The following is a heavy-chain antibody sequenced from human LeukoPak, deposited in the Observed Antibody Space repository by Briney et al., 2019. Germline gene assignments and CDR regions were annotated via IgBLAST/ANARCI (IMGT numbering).Heavy chain of an antibody. CDR1: GGSISSYY. CDR2: IYYSGST. D-gene: IGHD5-12*01. CDR3: ARLVDSGYDYFDY. J-gene: IGHJ4*02. V-gene: IGHV4-59*08. Sequence: KPSETLSLTCTVSGGSISSYYRSWIRQPPGKGLEWIGYIYYSGSTNYNPSLKSRVTISVDTSKNQFSLKLSSVTAADTAVYYCARLVDSGYDYFDYWGQGTLVTVSS.